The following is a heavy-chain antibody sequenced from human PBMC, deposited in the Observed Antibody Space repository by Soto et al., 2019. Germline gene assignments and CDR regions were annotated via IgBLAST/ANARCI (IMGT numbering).Heavy chain of an antibody. V-gene: IGHV3-74*01. J-gene: IGHJ4*02. CDR1: GFTFRSHW. Sequence: EVQLVESGGGLVQPGGSLRLSCAVSGFTFRSHWMHWVRQAPGKGLVWVSRINSDGSSTDYADSVRGRFTLSRDNAKNTLFLQVNSLRDEDTAVYYCARGDYSSLRFDYWGQGTLVTVSS. D-gene: IGHD4-4*01. CDR2: INSDGSST. CDR3: ARGDYSSLRFDY.